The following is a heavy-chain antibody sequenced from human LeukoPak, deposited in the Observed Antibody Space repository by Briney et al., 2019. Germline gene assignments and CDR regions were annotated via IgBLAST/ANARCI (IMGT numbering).Heavy chain of an antibody. V-gene: IGHV4-39*01. Sequence: SETLSLTCTVSGGSISSSSYYWGWIRQPPGKGLEWIGSIYYSGSTYYNPSLKSRVTISVDTSKNQFYLKLSSVTAADTAVYYCARLTGITGAYFDYWGQGTLVTVSS. CDR1: GGSISSSSYY. J-gene: IGHJ4*02. D-gene: IGHD1-20*01. CDR3: ARLTGITGAYFDY. CDR2: IYYSGST.